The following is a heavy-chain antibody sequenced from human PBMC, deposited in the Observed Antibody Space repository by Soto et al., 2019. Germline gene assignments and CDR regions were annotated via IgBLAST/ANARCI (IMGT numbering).Heavy chain of an antibody. D-gene: IGHD3-16*01. J-gene: IGHJ4*02. CDR2: IWHDGGNK. Sequence: QVQLVESGGGVVQPGRSLRLSCAASGFTFSSYGMHWVRQAPGKGLEWVAFIWHDGGNKFYAESVKGRFTISRDNSKNTLYLQMTSLSVEDTAMYYCSRDGDVNTGLGKDYWGQGTLVTVSS. CDR1: GFTFSSYG. CDR3: SRDGDVNTGLGKDY. V-gene: IGHV3-33*01.